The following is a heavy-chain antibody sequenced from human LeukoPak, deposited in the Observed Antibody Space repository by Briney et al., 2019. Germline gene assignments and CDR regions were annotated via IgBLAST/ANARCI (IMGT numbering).Heavy chain of an antibody. CDR3: ARDQLARVFGVVIMTYYYYYGMDV. D-gene: IGHD3-3*01. CDR1: GFTFSSYS. CDR2: ISSSSYI. V-gene: IGHV3-21*01. J-gene: IGHJ6*02. Sequence: GGSLRLSCAASGFTFSSYSMNWVRQAPGKGLEWVSSISSSSYIYYADSVKGRFTISRDNAKNSLYLQMNSLRAEDTAVYYCARDQLARVFGVVIMTYYYYYGMDVWGQGTTVTVSS.